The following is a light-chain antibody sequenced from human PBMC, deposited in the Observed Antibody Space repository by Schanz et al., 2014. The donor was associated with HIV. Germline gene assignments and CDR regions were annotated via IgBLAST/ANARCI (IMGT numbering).Light chain of an antibody. V-gene: IGKV3-20*01. J-gene: IGKJ2*01. CDR2: GAS. CDR3: QQYGSSPPIT. Sequence: EIVMTQSPATLSVSPGERATLSCRASQSVSSSYLAWYQQKPGQPPRLLISGASSRATGIPDRFSGSGSGTDFTLTISRLEPEDFAVYYCQQYGSSPPITFGQGTKLEIK. CDR1: QSVSSSY.